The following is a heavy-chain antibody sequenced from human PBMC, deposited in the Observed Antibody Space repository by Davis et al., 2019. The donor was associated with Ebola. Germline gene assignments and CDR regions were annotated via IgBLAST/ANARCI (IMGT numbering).Heavy chain of an antibody. Sequence: MPSETLSLTCTVSGASITSYYWSWIRQPHGKGLEYIGYRHYSGSTNYNPSLKTRVTISTDASNKQFSLKLHSVTAADTAVYYCARLVAQYDSDAYAYFDFWGQGIQVTVSS. CDR2: RHYSGST. D-gene: IGHD3-16*01. V-gene: IGHV4-59*01. J-gene: IGHJ4*02. CDR1: GASITSYY. CDR3: ARLVAQYDSDAYAYFDF.